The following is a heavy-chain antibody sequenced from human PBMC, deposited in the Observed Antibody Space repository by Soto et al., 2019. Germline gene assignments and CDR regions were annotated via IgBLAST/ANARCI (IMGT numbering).Heavy chain of an antibody. J-gene: IGHJ4*02. CDR1: GGSMRNYF. Sequence: PSETLSLTCTVSGGSMRNYFWTWIRQPPGKGLEWIGYIHYSGTTSFFPSYNPSLRSRVTISEDTSKNQFSLKLLSVTTADTAVYFCAAGEASSRNLAPYDFDFWGQGTLVTVSS. CDR3: AAGEASSRNLAPYDFDF. V-gene: IGHV4-59*01. D-gene: IGHD6-13*01. CDR2: IHYSGTT.